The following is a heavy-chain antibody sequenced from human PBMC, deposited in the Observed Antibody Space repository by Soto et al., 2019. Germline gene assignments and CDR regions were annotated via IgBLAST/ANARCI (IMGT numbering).Heavy chain of an antibody. D-gene: IGHD1-26*01. CDR2: IRSNGGTT. J-gene: IGHJ6*02. Sequence: EVQLLESGGGLVQPGGSLRLSCAASGFTFSSYAMSWVRQAPGKGLEWVSAIRSNGGTTYYADSVKGRFTISRDNSKNPVYLQLNSLRAEDTAVYYFAKDSGNGMDVWGQGTTVTVSS. CDR1: GFTFSSYA. CDR3: AKDSGNGMDV. V-gene: IGHV3-23*01.